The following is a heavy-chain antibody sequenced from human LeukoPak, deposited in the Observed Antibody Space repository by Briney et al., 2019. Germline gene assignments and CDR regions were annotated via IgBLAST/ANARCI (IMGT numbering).Heavy chain of an antibody. V-gene: IGHV4-4*07. D-gene: IGHD6-13*01. CDR1: GGSISSYY. J-gene: IGHJ6*04. Sequence: SETLSLTCTVSGGSISSYYWSWIRQPAGKGLEWIGRIYTSGSTNYNPSLKSRVTMSVDTSKNQFSLKLSSVTAADTAVYYCARDRVAAAGALRVVDVWGKGTTVTVSS. CDR2: IYTSGST. CDR3: ARDRVAAAGALRVVDV.